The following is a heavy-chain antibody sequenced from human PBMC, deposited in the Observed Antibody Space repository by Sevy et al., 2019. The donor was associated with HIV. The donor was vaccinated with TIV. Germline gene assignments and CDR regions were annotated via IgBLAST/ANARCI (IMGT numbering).Heavy chain of an antibody. CDR2: IIPIFGTA. J-gene: IGHJ3*02. CDR3: ARKGFGDYYDSSGYYDAFDI. Sequence: ASVKVSCKASGGTFSSYAISWVRQAPGQGLEWMGGIIPIFGTANYAQNFQGRVTITADESTSTAYMELSSLRSEETAVYYCARKGFGDYYDSSGYYDAFDIWGQGTMVTVSS. CDR1: GGTFSSYA. V-gene: IGHV1-69*13. D-gene: IGHD3-22*01.